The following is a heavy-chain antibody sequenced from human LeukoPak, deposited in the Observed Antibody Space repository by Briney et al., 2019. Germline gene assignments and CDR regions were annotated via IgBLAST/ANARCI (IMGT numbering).Heavy chain of an antibody. CDR1: GFTFSSYE. CDR3: ARGFYGITFDY. Sequence: PGGSLRLSCAASGFTFSSYEMNWVRQAPGKGLEWVSYISSSGSTIYYADSVKGRFTISRDNAKNSLYLQMNSLRAEDTAVYYCARGFYGITFDYWGQGTLVTVSS. V-gene: IGHV3-48*03. CDR2: ISSSGSTI. D-gene: IGHD3-16*01. J-gene: IGHJ4*02.